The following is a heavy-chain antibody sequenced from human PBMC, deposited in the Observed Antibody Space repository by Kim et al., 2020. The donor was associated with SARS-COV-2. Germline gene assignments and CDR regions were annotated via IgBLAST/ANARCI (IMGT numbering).Heavy chain of an antibody. CDR3: AKDVWDYSANAH. CDR2: IGGDDTT. D-gene: IGHD2-21*01. V-gene: IGHV3-23*01. J-gene: IGHJ4*02. Sequence: GGSLRLSCAASGFAFMPTAMNWVRQSPGKGLEWVSGIGGDDTTHYGDSVKGRITISTDKFKNTLYIQMNNLRVVDTAMYYCAKDVWDYSANAHWGQGTLV. CDR1: GFAFMPTA.